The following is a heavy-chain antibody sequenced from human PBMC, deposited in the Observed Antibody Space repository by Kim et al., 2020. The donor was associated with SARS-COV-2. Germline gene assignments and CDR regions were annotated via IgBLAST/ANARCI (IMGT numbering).Heavy chain of an antibody. CDR1: GFTFDDYA. Sequence: GGSLRLSCAASGFTFDDYAMHWVRQAPGKGLEWVSLISGDGGSTYYADPVKGRFTISRDNSKNSLYLQMNSLRTEDTALYYCAKPDTIFGVGVHWGQGTLVTVSS. J-gene: IGHJ4*02. V-gene: IGHV3-43*02. D-gene: IGHD3-3*01. CDR2: ISGDGGST. CDR3: AKPDTIFGVGVH.